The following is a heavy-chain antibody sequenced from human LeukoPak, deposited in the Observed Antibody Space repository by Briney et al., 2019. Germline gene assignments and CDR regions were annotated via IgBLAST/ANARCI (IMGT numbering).Heavy chain of an antibody. Sequence: ASVKVSCKASGGTFSSYAISWVRQAPGQGLEWMGGIIPIFGTANYAQKFQGRVTITTDESTSTVYMELSSLRSEDTAVYYCARGRNYYDSSGADYWGQGTLVTVSS. CDR1: GGTFSSYA. J-gene: IGHJ4*02. CDR3: ARGRNYYDSSGADY. D-gene: IGHD3-22*01. CDR2: IIPIFGTA. V-gene: IGHV1-69*05.